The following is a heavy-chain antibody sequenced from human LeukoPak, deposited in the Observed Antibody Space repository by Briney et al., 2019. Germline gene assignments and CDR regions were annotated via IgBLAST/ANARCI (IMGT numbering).Heavy chain of an antibody. D-gene: IGHD2-2*01. V-gene: IGHV3-30*04. CDR2: LSFDASGR. CDR3: AKCLRGSTSCMDV. CDR1: EVNFKTHA. J-gene: IGHJ6*04. Sequence: GTSLRLSCVVSEVNFKTHAMHWVRQAPGKGLEWVAGLSFDASGRNYAESVKGRFTISRDNSKNSLYLQMNSLRTEDTALYYCAKCLRGSTSCMDVWVKGTTVTVSS.